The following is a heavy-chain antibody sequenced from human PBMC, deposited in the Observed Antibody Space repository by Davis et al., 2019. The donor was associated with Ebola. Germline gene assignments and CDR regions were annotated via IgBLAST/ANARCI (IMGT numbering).Heavy chain of an antibody. Sequence: GGSLRLSCAASGFSFKTYALHWVRQAPGKGLEWVAVISHDGSNKYYADSVMGRFTISRDNSKNTLYLQVSSLRAEDTAVYYCARASDTTGYFPQYWGQGTLVIVCS. V-gene: IGHV3-30-3*01. CDR2: ISHDGSNK. CDR3: ARASDTTGYFPQY. J-gene: IGHJ4*02. D-gene: IGHD6-25*01. CDR1: GFSFKTYA.